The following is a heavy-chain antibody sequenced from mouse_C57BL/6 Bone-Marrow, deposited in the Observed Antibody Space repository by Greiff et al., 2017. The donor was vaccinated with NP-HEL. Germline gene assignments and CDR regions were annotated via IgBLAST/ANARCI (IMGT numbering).Heavy chain of an antibody. J-gene: IGHJ1*03. D-gene: IGHD1-1*01. CDR2: IDPNSGGT. V-gene: IGHV1-72*01. CDR3: ARYYYGSRGWYFDV. CDR1: GYTFTSYW. Sequence: QVQLQQSGADLVKPGASVKLSCKASGYTFTSYWMHWVKQRPGRGLEWIGRIDPNSGGTKFNEKFKTKATLTVDKPSSTAYMQLRSLTSEVSAVYYCARYYYGSRGWYFDVWGTGTTVTVSS.